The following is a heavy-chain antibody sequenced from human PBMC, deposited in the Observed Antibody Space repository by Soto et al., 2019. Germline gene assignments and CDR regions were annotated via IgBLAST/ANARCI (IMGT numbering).Heavy chain of an antibody. CDR2: INPSGGST. V-gene: IGHV1-46*01. J-gene: IGHJ1*01. CDR3: ARRGGDSSGYYYEEYFQH. CDR1: GYTFTSYY. D-gene: IGHD3-22*01. Sequence: ASVKVSCRASGYTFTSYYMHCVRQAPGQVLEWMGIINPSGGSTSYAQKFQGRVTMTRDTSTSTVYMELSSLRSEDTAVYYCARRGGDSSGYYYEEYFQHWGQGTLVTVSS.